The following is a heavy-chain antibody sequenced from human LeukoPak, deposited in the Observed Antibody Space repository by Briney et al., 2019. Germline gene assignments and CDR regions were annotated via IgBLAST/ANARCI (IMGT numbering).Heavy chain of an antibody. V-gene: IGHV1-8*01. CDR3: SRGHISSSGIDY. J-gene: IGHJ4*02. CDR2: MNPNSGNT. Sequence: ASVKVSRKASGYTFTSYDINWVRQATGQGLEWMGWMNPNSGNTGYAHKFQGRVTMTRNTSISTAYMELSSLRSEDTAVYYCSRGHISSSGIDYWGQGTLVTVFS. CDR1: GYTFTSYD. D-gene: IGHD6-13*01.